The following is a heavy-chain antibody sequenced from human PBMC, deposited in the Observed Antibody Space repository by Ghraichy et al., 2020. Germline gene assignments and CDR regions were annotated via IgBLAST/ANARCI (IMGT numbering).Heavy chain of an antibody. D-gene: IGHD3-3*01. J-gene: IGHJ3*02. Sequence: SETLSLTCTVSGGSISSYYWSWIRQPPGKGLEWIGYIYYSGSTNYNPSLKSRVTISVDTSKNQFSLKLSSVTAADTAVYYCARGGWSGYYYAFDIWGQGTMVTVSS. V-gene: IGHV4-59*01. CDR2: IYYSGST. CDR3: ARGGWSGYYYAFDI. CDR1: GGSISSYY.